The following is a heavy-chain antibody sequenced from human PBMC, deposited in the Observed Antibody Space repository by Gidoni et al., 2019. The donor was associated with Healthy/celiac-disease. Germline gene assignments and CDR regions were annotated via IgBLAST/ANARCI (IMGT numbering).Heavy chain of an antibody. CDR2: ISPSFGTA. CDR3: ARGDDSSGYYPLYYYGMDV. J-gene: IGHJ6*02. CDR1: AGTLSSYA. V-gene: IGHV1-69*01. D-gene: IGHD3-22*01. Sequence: QVPLVQSWAEVKKPGSSLKVSCKASAGTLSSYAISWVRQAPGQWLEWLRGISPSFGTANYAQKFQGRVTITADESTSTAYMELSSLRSEDTAVYYCARGDDSSGYYPLYYYGMDVWGQGTTVTVSS.